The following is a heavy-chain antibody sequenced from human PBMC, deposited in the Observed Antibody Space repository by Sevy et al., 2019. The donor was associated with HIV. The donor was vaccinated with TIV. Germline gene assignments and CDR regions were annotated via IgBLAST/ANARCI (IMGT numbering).Heavy chain of an antibody. J-gene: IGHJ4*02. Sequence: ASVKVSCKVSGYTLTELSMHWVRQAPGKGLEWMGGFDPEDGETIYAQKFRGRVTMTEDTSTDTAYMELSSLRSEDTAVYYCATYYYDSSGYCYYFDYWGRGTLVTVSS. CDR3: ATYYYDSSGYCYYFDY. CDR1: GYTLTELS. D-gene: IGHD3-22*01. V-gene: IGHV1-24*01. CDR2: FDPEDGET.